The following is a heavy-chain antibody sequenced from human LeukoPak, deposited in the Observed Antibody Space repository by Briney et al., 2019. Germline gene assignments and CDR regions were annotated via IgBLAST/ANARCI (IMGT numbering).Heavy chain of an antibody. J-gene: IGHJ4*02. Sequence: SETLSLTCAVYGGSFSGYYWSWIRQPPGKGLEWIGEINHSGSTNYIPSLKSRVTISVDTSKNQFSLKLSSVTAADTAVYYCARGLDIVVVPAAMFFDYWGQGTLVTVSS. CDR1: GGSFSGYY. V-gene: IGHV4-34*01. CDR3: ARGLDIVVVPAAMFFDY. CDR2: INHSGST. D-gene: IGHD2-2*03.